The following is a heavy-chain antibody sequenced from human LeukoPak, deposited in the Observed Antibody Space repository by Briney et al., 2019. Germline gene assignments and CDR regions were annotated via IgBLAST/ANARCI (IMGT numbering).Heavy chain of an antibody. Sequence: SETLSLTCTVSGGSISSYYWSWIRQPPGKGLEWIGYIYYSGSTNYNPSLKSRVTISVDTSKNQFSLKLSSVTAADTAVYCCAREGYYDSSGYPDYWGQGTLVTVSS. CDR1: GGSISSYY. J-gene: IGHJ4*02. D-gene: IGHD3-22*01. CDR3: AREGYYDSSGYPDY. V-gene: IGHV4-59*01. CDR2: IYYSGST.